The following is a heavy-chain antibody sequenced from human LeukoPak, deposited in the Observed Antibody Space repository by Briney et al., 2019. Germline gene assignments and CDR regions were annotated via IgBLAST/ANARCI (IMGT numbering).Heavy chain of an antibody. CDR3: AKARGSSRFYYGMDV. D-gene: IGHD6-6*01. CDR2: ISSDGNSD. Sequence: PGRSPRLSCAASGFTFSNYIMHWLRQAPGKGLEWVAVISSDGNSDFYAGSVKGRFTMSKDNSKNTLYLQMNSLRPEDTAVYYCAKARGSSRFYYGMDVWGQGTTVTVS. CDR1: GFTFSNYI. J-gene: IGHJ6*02. V-gene: IGHV3-30-3*01.